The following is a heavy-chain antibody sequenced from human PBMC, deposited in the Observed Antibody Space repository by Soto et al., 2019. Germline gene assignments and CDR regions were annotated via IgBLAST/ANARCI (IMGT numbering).Heavy chain of an antibody. V-gene: IGHV4-31*03. CDR3: ARGYGGNSNGEYFHH. D-gene: IGHD1-20*01. Sequence: QVQLQESGPGLVKPSQTLSLTCTVSGGSISSDNYYWSWIRQHPGKGLEWIGYIYYSGSTYYNPSPKSRVTISIDTSKNHFSLELTSVTAADTAMFYCARGYGGNSNGEYFHHWGQGTLVTVSS. CDR1: GGSISSDNYY. J-gene: IGHJ1*01. CDR2: IYYSGST.